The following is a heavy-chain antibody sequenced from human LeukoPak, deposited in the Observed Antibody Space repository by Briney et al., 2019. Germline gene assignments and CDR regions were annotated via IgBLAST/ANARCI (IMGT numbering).Heavy chain of an antibody. D-gene: IGHD1-26*01. CDR1: GFDFSSYP. CDR2: ISYDGSNK. Sequence: GGSLRLSCAASGFDFSSYPMHWVRQAPGKGLEWVAVISYDGSNKYFADSVKGRFTISRDNSKNTLYLQMDSLRAEDTAVYYCGRGGGAPSPRDYYYYGMDVWGQGTTVTVSS. J-gene: IGHJ6*02. CDR3: GRGGGAPSPRDYYYYGMDV. V-gene: IGHV3-30-3*01.